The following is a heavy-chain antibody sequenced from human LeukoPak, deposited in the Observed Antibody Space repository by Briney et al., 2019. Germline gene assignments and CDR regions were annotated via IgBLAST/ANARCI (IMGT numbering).Heavy chain of an antibody. CDR2: ISSRGGTI. CDR1: GFPFSDYY. D-gene: IGHD1-26*01. Sequence: GGSLRLSCAASGFPFSDYYMSWIRKAPGTGLEWVSYISSRGGTIYYVDPVKGRFTISMDNAKNSLYLQMNSLRAEDTAVYYCARQYSGSYPDYWGQGTLVTVSS. CDR3: ARQYSGSYPDY. V-gene: IGHV3-11*01. J-gene: IGHJ4*02.